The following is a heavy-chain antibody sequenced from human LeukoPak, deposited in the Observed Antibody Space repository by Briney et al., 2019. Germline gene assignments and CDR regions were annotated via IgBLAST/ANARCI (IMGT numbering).Heavy chain of an antibody. V-gene: IGHV1-69*05. D-gene: IGHD4-17*01. Sequence: ASVKVSCKASGGTFSSYAISWVRQAPGQRLEWMGGIIPIFGTANYAQKFQGRVTITTDESTSTAYMELSSLRSEDTAVYYCASHDYGDYGWFDPWGQGTLVTVSS. CDR2: IIPIFGTA. J-gene: IGHJ5*02. CDR3: ASHDYGDYGWFDP. CDR1: GGTFSSYA.